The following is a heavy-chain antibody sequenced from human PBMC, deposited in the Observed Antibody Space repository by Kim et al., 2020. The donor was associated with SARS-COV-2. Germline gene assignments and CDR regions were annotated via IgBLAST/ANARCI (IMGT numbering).Heavy chain of an antibody. J-gene: IGHJ6*02. D-gene: IGHD3-10*01. CDR3: AKDLRGVWFGELGLDYYYYGMDV. CDR2: ISGSGGST. V-gene: IGHV3-23*01. CDR1: GFTFSSYA. Sequence: GGSLRLSCAASGFTFSSYAMSWVRQAPGKGLEWVSAISGSGGSTYYADSVKGRFTISRDNSKNTLYLQMNSLRAEDTAVYYCAKDLRGVWFGELGLDYYYYGMDVWGQGTTVTVSS.